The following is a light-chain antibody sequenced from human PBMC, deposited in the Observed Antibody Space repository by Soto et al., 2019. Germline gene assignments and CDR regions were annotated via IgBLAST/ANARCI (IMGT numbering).Light chain of an antibody. Sequence: QAVVTQPPSASATPGQRVTISCSGSTSNIEKFYVYWYQQLPGTAPKLLVYRDNQRPSGVPDRFSGSKSGTSASLAISGLRSDDEADYYCAAWEDSLRGVVFGGGTKLTVL. CDR1: TSNIEKFY. V-gene: IGLV1-47*01. CDR2: RDN. J-gene: IGLJ2*01. CDR3: AAWEDSLRGVV.